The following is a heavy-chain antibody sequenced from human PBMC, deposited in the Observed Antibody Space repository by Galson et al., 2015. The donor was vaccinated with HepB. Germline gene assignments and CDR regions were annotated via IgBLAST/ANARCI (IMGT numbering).Heavy chain of an antibody. CDR1: GYTFTSYG. J-gene: IGHJ3*02. V-gene: IGHV1-18*01. CDR3: ARRWELQPTLDDAFDI. CDR2: ISAYNGNT. Sequence: QSGAEVKKPGASVKVSCKASGYTFTSYGISWVRQAPGQGLEWMGWISAYNGNTNYAQKLQGRVTMTTDTSTSTAYMELRSLRSDDTAVYYCARRWELQPTLDDAFDIWGQGTMVTVSS. D-gene: IGHD1-26*01.